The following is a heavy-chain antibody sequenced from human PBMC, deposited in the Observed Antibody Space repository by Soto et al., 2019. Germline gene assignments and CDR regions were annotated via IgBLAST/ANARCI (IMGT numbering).Heavy chain of an antibody. CDR2: FDPEDGET. CDR1: GYTLTELS. CDR3: ATSSIRPRGDLDAFDI. J-gene: IGHJ3*02. D-gene: IGHD3-10*01. Sequence: ASVKVSCKVSGYTLTELSMHWVRPAPGKGLEWMGGFDPEDGETIYAQKFQGRVTMTEDTSTDTAYMELSSLRSEDTAVYYCATSSIRPRGDLDAFDIWGQGTMVTVSS. V-gene: IGHV1-24*01.